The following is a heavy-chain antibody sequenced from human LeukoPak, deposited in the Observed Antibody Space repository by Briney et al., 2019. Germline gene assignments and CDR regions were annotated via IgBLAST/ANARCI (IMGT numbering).Heavy chain of an antibody. J-gene: IGHJ4*02. Sequence: SVKVSCKASGYTFTGYYMHWVRQAPGQGLEWMGWINHNSGGTKYARKFQGRVTMTSDASISTAYMKLSSLRSDDTAVYYCASRPDQHLLYYFDYWGQGALVTVSS. CDR1: GYTFTGYY. D-gene: IGHD2-15*01. V-gene: IGHV1-2*02. CDR3: ASRPDQHLLYYFDY. CDR2: INHNSGGT.